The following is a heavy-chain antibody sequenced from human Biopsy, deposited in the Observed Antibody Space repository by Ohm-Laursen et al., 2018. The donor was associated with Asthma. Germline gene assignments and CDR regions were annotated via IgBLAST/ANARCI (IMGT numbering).Heavy chain of an antibody. Sequence: SLRLSCAASVLTFSSYGMVWVRLAPGKGLEWVALISNDGANKFYADSVQGRFTISRDNSKNTLYLQMHSLRVEDTAVYYCARGDSSGWSHYYFDYWGQGTLVTVSS. CDR1: VLTFSSYG. CDR2: ISNDGANK. V-gene: IGHV3-33*08. CDR3: ARGDSSGWSHYYFDY. D-gene: IGHD6-19*01. J-gene: IGHJ4*02.